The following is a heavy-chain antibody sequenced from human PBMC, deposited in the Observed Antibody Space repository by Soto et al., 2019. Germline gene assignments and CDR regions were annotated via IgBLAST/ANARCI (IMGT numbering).Heavy chain of an antibody. J-gene: IGHJ4*02. CDR1: GFTFSSYA. Sequence: EVQLLESGGGLVQPGGSLTLSCAASGFTFSSYAMSWVRQAPGQGLEWVSAISGSGGSTYYADSVKGRFTISRDNSKNTLYLQMNSLRAEDTAVYYCAKDEWAAAEAFDYWGQGTLVTVSS. CDR3: AKDEWAAAEAFDY. V-gene: IGHV3-23*01. D-gene: IGHD6-13*01. CDR2: ISGSGGST.